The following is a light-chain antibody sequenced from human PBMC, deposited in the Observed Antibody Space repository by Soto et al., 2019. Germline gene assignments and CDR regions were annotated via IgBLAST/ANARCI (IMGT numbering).Light chain of an antibody. Sequence: AIRMTQSPSSFSASTGDRVTITCRASQGISSYLAWYQQKPGKAPKLLIYAASTLQSGVPSRFSGSGSGTDFTLTISRLEPEDFAVYYCLQYGSSPPYTFGQGTKLEIK. CDR1: QGISSY. CDR2: AAS. J-gene: IGKJ2*01. V-gene: IGKV1-8*01. CDR3: LQYGSSPPYT.